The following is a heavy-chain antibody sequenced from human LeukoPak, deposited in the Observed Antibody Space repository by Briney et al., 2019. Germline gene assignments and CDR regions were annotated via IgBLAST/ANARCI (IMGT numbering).Heavy chain of an antibody. CDR2: INPSGGST. V-gene: IGHV1-46*01. CDR1: GYTFTSYY. Sequence: ASVKVSCKASGYTFTSYYMHWVRQAPGQGLEWMGIINPSGGSTSYAQKFQGRVTMTRDTPTSTVYMELSSLRSEDTAVYYCARGEMATITYYGMDVWGQGTTVTVSS. J-gene: IGHJ6*02. CDR3: ARGEMATITYYGMDV. D-gene: IGHD5-12*01.